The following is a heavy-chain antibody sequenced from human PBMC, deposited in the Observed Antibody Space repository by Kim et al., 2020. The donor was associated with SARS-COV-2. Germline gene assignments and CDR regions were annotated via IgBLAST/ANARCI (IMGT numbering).Heavy chain of an antibody. CDR3: ARDSFDY. D-gene: IGHD4-4*01. J-gene: IGHJ4*02. Sequence: HRGRSNSDQALKSRVTISVDTSKNQFYLKLSSVTAADTAVYYCARDSFDYWGQGTLVTVSS. CDR2: HRGRS. V-gene: IGHV4-34*01.